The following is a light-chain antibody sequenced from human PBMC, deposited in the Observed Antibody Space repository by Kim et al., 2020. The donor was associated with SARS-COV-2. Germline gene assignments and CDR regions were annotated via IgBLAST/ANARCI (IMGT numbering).Light chain of an antibody. J-gene: IGKJ1*01. CDR1: QGISSY. Sequence: STGDRVTITCRASQGISSYLAWYQQKPGKAPKLLIYAASTLQSGVPSRFSGSGSGTDFTLTISCLQSEDFATYYCQQYYSYPQWTFGQGTKVDIK. CDR2: AAS. CDR3: QQYYSYPQWT. V-gene: IGKV1-8*01.